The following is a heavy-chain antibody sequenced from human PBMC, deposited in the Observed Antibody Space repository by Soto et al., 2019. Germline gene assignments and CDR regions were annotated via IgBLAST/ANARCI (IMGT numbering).Heavy chain of an antibody. CDR3: VRLTQDVSRGVDFDY. CDR1: GYSFTTYW. V-gene: IGHV5-51*03. J-gene: IGHJ4*02. Sequence: EVQLVQSGAEMKKPGESLKISCQGSGYSFTTYWIGWVRQMPGKGLEWMGIIYCGDSDTRYSPSFQGQVTISADKSISTAFLQWSSLKASDTAMYYCVRLTQDVSRGVDFDYWGQGTQVTVSS. CDR2: IYCGDSDT.